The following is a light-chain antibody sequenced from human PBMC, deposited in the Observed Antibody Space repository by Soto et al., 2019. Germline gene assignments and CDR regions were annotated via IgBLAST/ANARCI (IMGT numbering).Light chain of an antibody. CDR2: GAS. J-gene: IGKJ4*01. CDR1: QSVSSNY. V-gene: IGKV3-20*01. Sequence: IGFTQFPGTLAFFPGERAPLSRRASQSVSSNYLAWYQQRPGQPPNLLIFGASNRAPGIPDRFSGSGSGTDFTLTISRLEPEDFAVYYCQQYGSSPLTFGGGTKVDI. CDR3: QQYGSSPLT.